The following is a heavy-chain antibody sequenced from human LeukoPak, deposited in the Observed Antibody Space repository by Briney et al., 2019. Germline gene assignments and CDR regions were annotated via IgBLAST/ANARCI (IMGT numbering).Heavy chain of an antibody. J-gene: IGHJ4*02. D-gene: IGHD3-10*01. CDR1: GFTFDDYG. V-gene: IGHV3-74*01. CDR2: INSDGSST. CDR3: ARDYETVGGLDY. Sequence: PGGSLRLSCAASGFTFDDYGMSWVRQAPGKGLVWVSRINSDGSSTSYADSVKGRFTISRDNAKNTLYLQMNSLRAEDTAVYYCARDYETVGGLDYWGQGTLVTVSS.